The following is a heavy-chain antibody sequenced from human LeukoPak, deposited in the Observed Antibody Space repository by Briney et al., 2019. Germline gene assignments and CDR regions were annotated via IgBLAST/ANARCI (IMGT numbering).Heavy chain of an antibody. CDR3: ARGTDIVATTQSRGYYFDY. Sequence: ASVKVSCKASGGTFSSYAISWVRQAPGQGLEWMGGIIPIFGTANYAQKFQGRVTITTDESTSTAYMELSSLRSEDTAVYYCARGTDIVATTQSRGYYFDYWGQGTLVTVSS. CDR1: GGTFSSYA. V-gene: IGHV1-69*05. CDR2: IIPIFGTA. J-gene: IGHJ4*02. D-gene: IGHD5-12*01.